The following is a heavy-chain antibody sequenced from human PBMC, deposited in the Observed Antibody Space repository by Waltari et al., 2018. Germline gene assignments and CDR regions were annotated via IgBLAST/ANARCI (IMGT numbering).Heavy chain of an antibody. CDR1: GFTFSSYA. CDR2: ISGSGGST. V-gene: IGHV3-23*01. J-gene: IGHJ2*01. Sequence: EVQLLESGGGLVQPGGSLRLSCAASGFTFSSYAMSWVRQAPGQGLEWVSAISGSGGSTYYADSVKGRFTISRDNSKNTLYLQMNSLRAEDTAVYYCAKDSYDSSGYYYGWYFDLWGRGTLVTVSS. CDR3: AKDSYDSSGYYYGWYFDL. D-gene: IGHD3-22*01.